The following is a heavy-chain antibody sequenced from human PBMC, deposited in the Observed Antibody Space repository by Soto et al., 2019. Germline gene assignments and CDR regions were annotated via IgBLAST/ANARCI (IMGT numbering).Heavy chain of an antibody. V-gene: IGHV3-23*01. CDR2: ITGPGSRT. J-gene: IGHJ3*02. CDR3: AGLNFDILPAYYAFDI. D-gene: IGHD3-9*01. CDR1: GFTFETKA. Sequence: GGSLRLSCTASGFTFETKAMSWVRQAPGKGLEWVSAITGPGSRTYYADSVKGRFTISRDNSKNTLSLQMSSLRADDTAVYYCAGLNFDILPAYYAFDIWGQGTMVTVSS.